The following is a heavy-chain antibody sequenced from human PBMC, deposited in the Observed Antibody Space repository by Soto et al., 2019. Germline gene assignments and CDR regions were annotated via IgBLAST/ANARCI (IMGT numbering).Heavy chain of an antibody. CDR3: ARLGGTGDPLDY. D-gene: IGHD7-27*01. CDR2: IYTGDSDT. J-gene: IGHJ4*02. V-gene: IGHV5-51*03. Sequence: QGESLKISCKGSGYTFIAYWIGWVRQVPGKVLEWRWIIYTGDSDTRYSPSFQGQVTSSADKSISTAYLRWSSLKASDTAMYFCARLGGTGDPLDYWGQGTLVTVSS. CDR1: GYTFIAYW.